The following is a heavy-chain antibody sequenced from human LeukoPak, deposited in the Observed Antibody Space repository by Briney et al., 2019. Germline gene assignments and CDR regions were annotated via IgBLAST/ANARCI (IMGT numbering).Heavy chain of an antibody. J-gene: IGHJ5*02. Sequence: GESLKISCKGSGYSFFDYWIGWVRQTPGKGLDWMGIIYPDDSRTIYSPSFQGRVTMSADKSVSTAYLQWSSLKASDSAIYYCARFSASSLAQTWFDPWGQGTLVTVSS. V-gene: IGHV5-51*01. D-gene: IGHD3-10*01. CDR1: GYSFFDYW. CDR3: ARFSASSLAQTWFDP. CDR2: IYPDDSRT.